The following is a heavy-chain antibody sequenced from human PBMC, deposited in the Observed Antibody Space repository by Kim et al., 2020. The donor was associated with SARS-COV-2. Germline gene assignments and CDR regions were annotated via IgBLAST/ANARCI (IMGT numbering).Heavy chain of an antibody. CDR3: AKDRLGYKVPITGTMSGLGWFDP. Sequence: GGSLRLSCAASGFTFSSYGMHWVRQAPGKGLEWVAVISYDGSNKYYADSVKGRFTISRDNSKNTLYLQMNSLRAEDTAVYYCAKDRLGYKVPITGTMSGLGWFDPWGQGTLVTVSS. J-gene: IGHJ5*02. D-gene: IGHD1-7*01. CDR2: ISYDGSNK. V-gene: IGHV3-30*18. CDR1: GFTFSSYG.